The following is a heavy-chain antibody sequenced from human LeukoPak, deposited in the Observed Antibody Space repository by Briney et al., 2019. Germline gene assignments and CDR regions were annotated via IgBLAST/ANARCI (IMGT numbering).Heavy chain of an antibody. Sequence: GGSPRLSCAASGFTFSSYAMDWVRQAPGKGLEWVSAISGSGGGTYYADSVKGRFTISRDNSKNTLYLQMNSLRAEDTAVYYCAKDRYYYDSSGYSDRHDAFDIWGQGTMVTVSS. V-gene: IGHV3-23*01. J-gene: IGHJ3*02. D-gene: IGHD3-22*01. CDR2: ISGSGGGT. CDR3: AKDRYYYDSSGYSDRHDAFDI. CDR1: GFTFSSYA.